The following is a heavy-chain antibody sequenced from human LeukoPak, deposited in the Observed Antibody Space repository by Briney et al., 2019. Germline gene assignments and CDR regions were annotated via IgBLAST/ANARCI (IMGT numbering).Heavy chain of an antibody. CDR2: IRGSGGST. V-gene: IGHV3-23*01. CDR1: GFTFSSYA. Sequence: PGGSLRLSCAASGFTFSSYAMSWVRQAPGKGREWVSAIRGSGGSTYYADSVKGRFTISRDNSKNTLYLQMNSLRAEDTAVYYCAKDSEAYSGYDYCYFDYWGQGTLVTVSS. CDR3: AKDSEAYSGYDYCYFDY. J-gene: IGHJ4*02. D-gene: IGHD5-12*01.